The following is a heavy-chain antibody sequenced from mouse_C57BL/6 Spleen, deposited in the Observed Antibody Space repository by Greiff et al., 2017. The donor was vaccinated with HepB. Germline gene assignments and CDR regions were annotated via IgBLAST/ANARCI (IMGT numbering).Heavy chain of an antibody. CDR3: TLIYYGNYAMEY. Sequence: VQLQQSGAELVRPGASVKLSCTASGFNIKDYYMHWVKQRPEQGLEWIGRIDPEDGDTEYAPKFQGKATMTADTSSNTAYLQLSSLTSEDTAVYYCTLIYYGNYAMEYWGQGTSVTVSS. CDR1: GFNIKDYY. D-gene: IGHD2-1*01. J-gene: IGHJ4*01. V-gene: IGHV14-1*01. CDR2: IDPEDGDT.